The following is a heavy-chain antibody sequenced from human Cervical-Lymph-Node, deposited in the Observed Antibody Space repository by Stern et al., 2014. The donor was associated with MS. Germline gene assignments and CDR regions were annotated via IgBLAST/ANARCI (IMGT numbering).Heavy chain of an antibody. D-gene: IGHD3-22*01. CDR3: AKDPRIYDSSGYLDA. Sequence: VQLVESGGGVVQPGRSLRLSCAASGFTFSLYDMHWGRQAPGTGLEWGAAISYDGDNKFYTDSVKGRFAISRDSSKSTLYLQLNSLRPEDTAIYYCAKDPRIYDSSGYLDAWGQGTLVTVSS. J-gene: IGHJ5*02. CDR1: GFTFSLYD. V-gene: IGHV3-30*18. CDR2: ISYDGDNK.